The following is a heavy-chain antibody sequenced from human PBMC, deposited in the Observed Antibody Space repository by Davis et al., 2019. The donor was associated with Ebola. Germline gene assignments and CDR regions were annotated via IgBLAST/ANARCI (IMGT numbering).Heavy chain of an antibody. CDR1: GDSVSTAG. V-gene: IGHV6-1*01. J-gene: IGHJ4*02. CDR3: ARGWLRSKFDY. Sequence: HSQTLSLTCAISGDSVSTAGWNWIRQSPSRGLEWLGRTYYKSKWYNDYAVSVKSRITINPDTSKNQLSLQVNSVPPEDTAVYYCARGWLRSKFDYWGRGTLVTVSS. D-gene: IGHD5-12*01. CDR2: TYYKSKWYN.